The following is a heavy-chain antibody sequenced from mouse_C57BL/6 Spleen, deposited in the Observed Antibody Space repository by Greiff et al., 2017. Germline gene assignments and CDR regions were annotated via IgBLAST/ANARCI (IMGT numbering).Heavy chain of an antibody. CDR3: ARPYYGSSYDYFDY. CDR1: GYTFTSYW. Sequence: VQLHQPGAELVMPGASVKLSCKASGYTFTSYWMHWVKQRPGQGLEWIGEIDPSDSYTNYNQKFKGKSTLTVDKSSSTAYMQLSSLTSEDSAVYYCARPYYGSSYDYFDYWGQGTTLTVSS. V-gene: IGHV1-69*01. D-gene: IGHD1-1*01. J-gene: IGHJ2*01. CDR2: IDPSDSYT.